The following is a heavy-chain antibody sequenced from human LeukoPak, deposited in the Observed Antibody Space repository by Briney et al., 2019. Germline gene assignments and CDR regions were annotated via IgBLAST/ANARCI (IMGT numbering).Heavy chain of an antibody. Sequence: GSLRLSCAASGFTFSSYAMHWVRQAPGKGLEWVAVISYDGSNKYYADSVKGRFTISRDNSKNTLYLQMNSLRAEDTAVYYCARGGYSSSSLDYWGQGTLVTVSS. CDR3: ARGGYSSSSLDY. CDR1: GFTFSSYA. V-gene: IGHV3-30*01. CDR2: ISYDGSNK. J-gene: IGHJ4*02. D-gene: IGHD6-6*01.